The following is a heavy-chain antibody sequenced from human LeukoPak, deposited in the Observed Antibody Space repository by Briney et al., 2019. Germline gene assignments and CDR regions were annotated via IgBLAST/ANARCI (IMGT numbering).Heavy chain of an antibody. Sequence: ASVKVSCNASGYTFTGYHIHWVLQAPGQGLEWMGRINPYSCDTNFAQKFQGRVTLTRATSITTAYMDLSSLTTDDTAVYFCARDQGSLTRSWYTGYWGQGTQVTVSS. CDR2: INPYSCDT. D-gene: IGHD6-13*01. V-gene: IGHV1-2*06. CDR1: GYTFTGYH. CDR3: ARDQGSLTRSWYTGY. J-gene: IGHJ4*02.